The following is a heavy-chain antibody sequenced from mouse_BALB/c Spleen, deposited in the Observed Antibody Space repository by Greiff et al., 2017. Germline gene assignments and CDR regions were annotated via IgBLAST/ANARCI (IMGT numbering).Heavy chain of an antibody. CDR2: INPSSGYT. CDR3: ARRGGYDAVFAY. Sequence: QVQLQQSAAELARPGASVKMSCKASGYTFTSYTMHWVKQRPGQGLEWIGYINPSSGYTEYNQKFKDKTTLTADKSSSTAYMQLSSLTSEDSAVYYCARRGGYDAVFAYWGQGTLVTVSA. J-gene: IGHJ3*01. V-gene: IGHV1-4*02. D-gene: IGHD2-2*01. CDR1: GYTFTSYT.